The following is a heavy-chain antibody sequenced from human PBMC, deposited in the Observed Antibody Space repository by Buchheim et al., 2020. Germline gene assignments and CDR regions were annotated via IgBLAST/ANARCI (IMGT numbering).Heavy chain of an antibody. CDR3: ARGFVYDFWSGYYTGGDYFDY. J-gene: IGHJ4*02. CDR2: IYYSGST. Sequence: QVQLQESGPGLVKPSQTLSLTCTVSGGSISSGGYYWSWIRQHPGKGLEWIGYIYYSGSTYYNPSLKSRVTISVDTSKKQFSLKLSSVTAADTAVYYCARGFVYDFWSGYYTGGDYFDYWGQGTL. V-gene: IGHV4-31*03. CDR1: GGSISSGGYY. D-gene: IGHD3-3*01.